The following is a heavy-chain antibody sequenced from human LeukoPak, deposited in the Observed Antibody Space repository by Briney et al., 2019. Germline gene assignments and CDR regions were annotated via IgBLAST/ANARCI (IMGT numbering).Heavy chain of an antibody. J-gene: IGHJ4*02. V-gene: IGHV3-30*18. D-gene: IGHD6-13*01. Sequence: GGSLRLSCAASAFTFRSFGMQWVRQAPGRGLEWVAFISSDGGNVYYADSVNGRFSISRDNFKATLYLQMNSLRPEDTAVYYCAKGQQGHMWLDNWGQGTLVIVSS. CDR3: AKGQQGHMWLDN. CDR1: AFTFRSFG. CDR2: ISSDGGNV.